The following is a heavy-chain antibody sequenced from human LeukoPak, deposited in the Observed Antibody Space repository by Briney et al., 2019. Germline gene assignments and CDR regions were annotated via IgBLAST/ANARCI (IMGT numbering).Heavy chain of an antibody. CDR2: INTHGSST. V-gene: IGHV3-74*01. D-gene: IGHD3-22*01. Sequence: GGSLRLSCAASGFAFSNYWLHWVRQAPGKGLEWVARINTHGSSTNYADSVKGRFTISRDNSKNTLYLQMNSLRAEDTAVYYCAKGDYYDSSGLFDYWGQGTLVTVSS. CDR3: AKGDYYDSSGLFDY. CDR1: GFAFSNYW. J-gene: IGHJ4*02.